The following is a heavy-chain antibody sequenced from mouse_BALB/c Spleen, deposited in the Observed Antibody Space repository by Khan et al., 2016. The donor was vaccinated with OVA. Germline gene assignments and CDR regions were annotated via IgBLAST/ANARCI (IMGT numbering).Heavy chain of an antibody. Sequence: VQLKESGGDLVKPGGSLKLSCAASGFTFSSYSMSWVRQIPDKRLEWVATMSSGGDYTYYPDSVKGRFTISRDNAKNTLYLQMSSLKSEDTARYYCASHLTGSFAYWGQGTLVTVSA. J-gene: IGHJ3*01. CDR3: ASHLTGSFAY. D-gene: IGHD4-1*01. CDR2: MSSGGDYT. CDR1: GFTFSSYS. V-gene: IGHV5-6*01.